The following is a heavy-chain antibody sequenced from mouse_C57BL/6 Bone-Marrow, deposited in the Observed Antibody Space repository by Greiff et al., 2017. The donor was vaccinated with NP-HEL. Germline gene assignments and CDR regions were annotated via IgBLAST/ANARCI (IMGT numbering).Heavy chain of an antibody. D-gene: IGHD2-1*01. V-gene: IGHV1-54*01. CDR1: GYAFTNYW. J-gene: IGHJ2*01. CDR3: ARDEYGNYPYFDY. Sequence: QVQLQQSGAELVRPGTSVKVSCKASGYAFTNYWIEWVKQRPGQGLEWIGVINPGSGGTNYNEKFKGKATLTADKSSSPAYMQLSRLTSEDSAVYFFARDEYGNYPYFDYRGTGTTLTVSS. CDR2: INPGSGGT.